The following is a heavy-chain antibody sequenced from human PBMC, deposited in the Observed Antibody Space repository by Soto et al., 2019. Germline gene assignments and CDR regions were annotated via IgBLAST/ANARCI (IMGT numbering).Heavy chain of an antibody. CDR1: GYSFTSYG. J-gene: IGHJ4*02. D-gene: IGHD6-19*01. V-gene: IGHV1-18*04. CDR2: ISVYNANT. CDR3: AREYSTGWYYFDY. Sequence: QVQLVQSGAEVKKPGASVKVSCKASGYSFTSYGISWVRQAPGQGLEWMGWISVYNANTNYAQKFQGRVTMTTDTSTSTAYKELRSLTSDDTAVYYCAREYSTGWYYFDYWGQGTLVTVSS.